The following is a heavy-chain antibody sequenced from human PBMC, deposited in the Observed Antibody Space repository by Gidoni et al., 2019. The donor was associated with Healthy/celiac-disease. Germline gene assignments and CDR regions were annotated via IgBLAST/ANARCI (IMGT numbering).Heavy chain of an antibody. D-gene: IGHD2-15*01. CDR3: ARGRRVAAYSWFDY. CDR2: IIPIFGTA. CDR1: GGTVSSYA. V-gene: IGHV1-69*01. J-gene: IGHJ4*02. Sequence: QVPLVQSGAEVKTPESSVKVSCTSSGGTVSSYAISWVRQAPGQGLEWMGGIIPIFGTANYAQKFQGRVTITADESTSTAYMELSSLRAEDTAVYYCARGRRVAAYSWFDYWGQGTLVTVSS.